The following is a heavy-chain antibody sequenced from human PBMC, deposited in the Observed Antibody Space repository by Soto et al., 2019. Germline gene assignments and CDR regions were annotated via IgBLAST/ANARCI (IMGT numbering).Heavy chain of an antibody. CDR2: IYSGGAT. Sequence: QLVESGGGLIQPGGSLRLSCEVSGFRVDSNYMAWVRQAPGKGMEWVSLIYSGGATHYADSVKGRFTISRDDSKNTLYLQMNSLRAEDTAVYHCAREGYYLETSGYKHDWFDPWGQGTPVTVSS. V-gene: IGHV3-53*02. CDR1: GFRVDSNY. D-gene: IGHD3-22*01. J-gene: IGHJ5*02. CDR3: AREGYYLETSGYKHDWFDP.